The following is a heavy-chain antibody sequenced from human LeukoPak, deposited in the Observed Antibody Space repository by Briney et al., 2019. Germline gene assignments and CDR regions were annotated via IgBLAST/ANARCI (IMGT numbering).Heavy chain of an antibody. J-gene: IGHJ4*02. V-gene: IGHV4-39*07. CDR1: GGSISNSSYY. D-gene: IGHD4-23*01. Sequence: SETLSLTCTVSGGSISNSSYYWGWIRQPPGKGLEWIGSIYYSGSTYYNPSLKSRVTISVDTSKSQFSLKLSSVTAADTAVYYCARGLGLRWLYYFDYWGQGTLVTVSS. CDR3: ARGLGLRWLYYFDY. CDR2: IYYSGST.